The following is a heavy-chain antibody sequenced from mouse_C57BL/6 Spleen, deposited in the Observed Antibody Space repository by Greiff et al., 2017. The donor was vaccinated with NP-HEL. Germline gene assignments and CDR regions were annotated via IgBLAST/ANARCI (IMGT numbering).Heavy chain of an antibody. CDR2: INPGSGGT. V-gene: IGHV1-54*01. D-gene: IGHD1-1*01. CDR3: ARSGYYYGSWDY. Sequence: QVQLKQSGAELVRPGTSVKVSCKASGYAFTNYLIEWVKQRPGQGLEWIGVINPGSGGTNYNEKFKGKATLTADKSSSTAYMQLSSLTSEDSAVYFCARSGYYYGSWDYWGQGTTLTVSS. J-gene: IGHJ2*01. CDR1: GYAFTNYL.